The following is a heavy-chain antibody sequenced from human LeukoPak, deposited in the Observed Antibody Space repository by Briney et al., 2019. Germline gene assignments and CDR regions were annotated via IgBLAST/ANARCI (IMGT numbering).Heavy chain of an antibody. CDR3: VRVVGASYLDY. Sequence: GGSLRLSCAASGFTFSDHYIDWVRQAPGRGLEWVGRIRNKVNSYTTEYAASVKGRFTISRDDSKNTLYLQMNSLKTEDTAVYYCVRVVGASYLDYWGQGTLVTVSS. D-gene: IGHD1-26*01. CDR2: IRNKVNSYTT. V-gene: IGHV3-72*01. CDR1: GFTFSDHY. J-gene: IGHJ4*02.